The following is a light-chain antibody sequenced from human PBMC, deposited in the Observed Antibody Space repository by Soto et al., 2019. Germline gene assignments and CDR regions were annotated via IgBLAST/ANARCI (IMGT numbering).Light chain of an antibody. V-gene: IGKV3-20*01. CDR3: QQYGSPPRT. CDR2: GAS. J-gene: IGKJ1*01. CDR1: QSLFNRY. Sequence: EIMLTQSPGTLSSSPGDRATLSCRASQSLFNRYLAWYQQRPGEAPRLLIHGASTRARGIPARFSGSGSGTDFVLTISSLDLDDFAVYYCQQYGSPPRTFGQGTKVELK.